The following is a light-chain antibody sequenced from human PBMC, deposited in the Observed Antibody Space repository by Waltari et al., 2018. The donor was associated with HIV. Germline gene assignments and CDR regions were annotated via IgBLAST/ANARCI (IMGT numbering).Light chain of an antibody. V-gene: IGKV2-28*01. CDR2: WGS. Sequence: DIVMTQSPLTLSVRPGEPASISCRTSQSLLKSTDFNYLDWYLQKPGQPPQLLIYWGSSRASGVPDRFSGSGSGTEFTLKISRVEPEDVGLYFCMQAQEIPSTFSQGTRLEIK. CDR3: MQAQEIPST. CDR1: QSLLKSTDFNY. J-gene: IGKJ5*01.